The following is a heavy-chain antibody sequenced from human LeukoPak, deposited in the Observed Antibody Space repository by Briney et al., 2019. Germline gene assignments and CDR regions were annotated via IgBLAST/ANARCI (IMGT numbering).Heavy chain of an antibody. Sequence: GGSLRLSCTTSGFTFGDYAMSWVRQAPGKGLEWLGFVRSKTYGGTTEYAASVKGRFTISRDDSKSIAYLQINSLITEDTAMYYCATIFLFDYWGQGTLVTVSS. J-gene: IGHJ4*02. CDR2: VRSKTYGGTT. D-gene: IGHD3-9*01. CDR1: GFTFGDYA. V-gene: IGHV3-49*04. CDR3: ATIFLFDY.